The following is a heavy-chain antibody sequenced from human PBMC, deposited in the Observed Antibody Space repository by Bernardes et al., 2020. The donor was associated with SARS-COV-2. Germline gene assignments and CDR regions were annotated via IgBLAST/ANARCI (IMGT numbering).Heavy chain of an antibody. CDR3: ARPRRYDILTGYYGSDWNFDL. Sequence: AGSLCLSCVASGFTFNHYALNWVRQAPGKGLEWVSGISGSGDITNYADSVEGRFTIARETSKNNLYLQMSSLKAEDTAVYYCARPRRYDILTGYYGSDWNFDLWGRGTLVTVSS. CDR1: GFTFNHYA. J-gene: IGHJ2*01. CDR2: ISGSGDIT. D-gene: IGHD3-9*01. V-gene: IGHV3-23*01.